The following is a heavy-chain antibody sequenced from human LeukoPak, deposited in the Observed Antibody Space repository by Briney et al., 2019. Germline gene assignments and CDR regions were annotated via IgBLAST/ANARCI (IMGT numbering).Heavy chain of an antibody. CDR3: ASYSTYYYDSSGYYSDDY. CDR1: GGSISSSNW. Sequence: PSETLSLTCAVSGGSISSSNWWSWVLQPPGKGLEWIVEIYHSGSTNYNPSLKSRVTISVDKSKNQFSLKLSSVTAADTAVYYCASYSTYYYDSSGYYSDDYWGQGTLVTVSS. J-gene: IGHJ4*02. D-gene: IGHD3-22*01. V-gene: IGHV4-4*02. CDR2: IYHSGST.